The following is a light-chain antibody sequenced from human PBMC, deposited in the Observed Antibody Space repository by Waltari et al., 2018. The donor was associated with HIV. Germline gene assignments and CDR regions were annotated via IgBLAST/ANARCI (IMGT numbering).Light chain of an antibody. CDR1: QSVTTY. V-gene: IGKV3-11*01. Sequence: EIVLTQSPATLSLSPGAGATLSSRTSQSVTTYLAWFQQKPGQPPRLLIFDASSRATGVPARFSGSGSGTDFSLTISSLEPEDFAIYYCQARHSWPPLFTFGPGTKVEMK. CDR3: QARHSWPPLFT. CDR2: DAS. J-gene: IGKJ3*01.